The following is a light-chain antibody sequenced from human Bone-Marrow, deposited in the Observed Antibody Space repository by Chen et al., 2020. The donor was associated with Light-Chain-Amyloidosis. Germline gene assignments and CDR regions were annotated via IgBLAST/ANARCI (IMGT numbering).Light chain of an antibody. CDR1: NIGSPS. V-gene: IGLV3-21*02. Sequence: YVLTQPSPVSVAPGQTATIACGGNNIGSPSVHWYQQTPGQAPLLVVYDDSDRPSGIPERLSGSNSGNTATLTISRVEAGDEADYYCQVWDRSSDRPVFGGGTKLTVL. CDR2: DDS. CDR3: QVWDRSSDRPV. J-gene: IGLJ3*02.